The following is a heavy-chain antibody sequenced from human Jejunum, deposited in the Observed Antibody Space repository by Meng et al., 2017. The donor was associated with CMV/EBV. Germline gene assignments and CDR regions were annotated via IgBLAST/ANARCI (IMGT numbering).Heavy chain of an antibody. V-gene: IGHV7-4-1*02. J-gene: IGHJ5*02. D-gene: IGHD6-13*01. CDR3: ARDRGSSGWSNWFDP. CDR2: INTNTGIP. CDR1: GYTFTNYG. Sequence: QGQLVQSGGEVKKPGASVKVSCKASGYTFTNYGITWVRQAPGQGLEWMGWINTNTGIPRYAQGSTGRFVFSLDTSVSTAYLQINSLRADDTAVYYCARDRGSSGWSNWFDPWGQGTLVTVSS.